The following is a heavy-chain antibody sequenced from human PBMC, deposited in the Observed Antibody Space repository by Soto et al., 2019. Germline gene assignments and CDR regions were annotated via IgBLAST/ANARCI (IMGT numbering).Heavy chain of an antibody. CDR1: GITLSSYR. Sequence: GSLRLPCAAPGITLSSYRMDRVRQAPGKGLEWVLSHNSSSSFIYYADSVKGRFTISRDNAKNSLYLQMNSLRAEDTAVYYCARDEEAAAGTVHGFDYWGQGTLVTVSS. CDR2: HNSSSSFI. CDR3: ARDEEAAAGTVHGFDY. V-gene: IGHV3-21*01. J-gene: IGHJ4*02. D-gene: IGHD6-13*01.